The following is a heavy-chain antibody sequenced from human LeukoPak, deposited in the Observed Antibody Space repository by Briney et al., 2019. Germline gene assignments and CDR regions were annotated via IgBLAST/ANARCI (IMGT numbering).Heavy chain of an antibody. CDR2: IYYSGST. V-gene: IGHV4-59*08. CDR3: ARHGAAAVDGVDY. CDR1: GGSITNY. D-gene: IGHD6-13*01. J-gene: IGHJ4*02. Sequence: SETLSLTCTVSGGSITNYWSWIRQPPGKGLEWIGYIYYSGSTNYNPSLKSRVTISVDTSKNQFSLKLSSVTAADTAVYYCARHGAAAVDGVDYWGQGTLVTVSS.